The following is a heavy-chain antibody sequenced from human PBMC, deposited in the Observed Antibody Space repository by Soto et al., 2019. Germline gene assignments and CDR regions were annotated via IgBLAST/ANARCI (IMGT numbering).Heavy chain of an antibody. D-gene: IGHD2-15*01. Sequence: SQTLSLTCVGSGDTVSSNSVAWNWVRQSPSRGLEWLGRTYYRSRWYSDYAVSVRSRIDINADTSKNQVSLQLDSVTPEDTAVYYCARSEEDSDYYYYGMDVWGQGTTVTVSS. J-gene: IGHJ6*02. CDR3: ARSEEDSDYYYYGMDV. V-gene: IGHV6-1*01. CDR2: TYYRSRWYS. CDR1: GDTVSSNSVA.